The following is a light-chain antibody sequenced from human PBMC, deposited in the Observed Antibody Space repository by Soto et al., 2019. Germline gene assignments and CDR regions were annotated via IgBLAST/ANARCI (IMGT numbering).Light chain of an antibody. J-gene: IGLJ1*01. V-gene: IGLV1-40*01. Sequence: QSVLTQPPSVSGAPGQRVAISCTGSNSNIGAGYDVHWYQQLPGTAPKLLIYGNSNRPSGVPDRFSGSKSVTSASLAITGLQAEAAADYYCQSYDSSLSGAVFGNGTKVTV. CDR1: NSNIGAGYD. CDR3: QSYDSSLSGAV. CDR2: GNS.